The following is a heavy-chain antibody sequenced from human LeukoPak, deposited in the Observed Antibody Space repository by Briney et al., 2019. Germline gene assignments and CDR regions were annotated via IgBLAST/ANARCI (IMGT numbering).Heavy chain of an antibody. V-gene: IGHV1-8*03. J-gene: IGHJ3*02. CDR1: GYTFTSYD. Sequence: ASVKVSCKASGYTFTSYDINWVRQATGQGLEWMGWMNPNSGNTGYAQKFQGRVTITRNTSISTAYMEPSSLRSEDTAVYYCARGLQYYDFWSGFFDIWGQGTMVTASS. CDR2: MNPNSGNT. CDR3: ARGLQYYDFWSGFFDI. D-gene: IGHD3-3*01.